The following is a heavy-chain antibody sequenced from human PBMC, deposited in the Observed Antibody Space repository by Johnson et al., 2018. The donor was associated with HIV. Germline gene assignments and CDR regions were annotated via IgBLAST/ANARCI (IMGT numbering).Heavy chain of an antibody. V-gene: IGHV3-30-3*01. D-gene: IGHD7-27*01. J-gene: IGHJ3*02. CDR1: GFTFSSYA. Sequence: QVQLVESGGGVVQPGRSLRLSCAASGFTFSSYAMHWVRQAPGKGLEWVAVISYDGSNKYYADSVKGRFTISRDNSKNTLYLQMNSLRAEDTAVYYCARHWGNDAFEIWGQGTMVTVSS. CDR2: ISYDGSNK. CDR3: ARHWGNDAFEI.